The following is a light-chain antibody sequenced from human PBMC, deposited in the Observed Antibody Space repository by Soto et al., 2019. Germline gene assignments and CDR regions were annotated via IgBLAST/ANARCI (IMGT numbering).Light chain of an antibody. J-gene: IGKJ4*01. V-gene: IGKV3-11*01. Sequence: EIVLTQSPATLSLSPGEGATLSCRASQSISMYLVWYQQKPGQAPRLLIYDASNRATGIPARFSGSGSGTDFTLTISSLEPEDFAVYYCQQRVNWPLTFGGGTNVEI. CDR1: QSISMY. CDR2: DAS. CDR3: QQRVNWPLT.